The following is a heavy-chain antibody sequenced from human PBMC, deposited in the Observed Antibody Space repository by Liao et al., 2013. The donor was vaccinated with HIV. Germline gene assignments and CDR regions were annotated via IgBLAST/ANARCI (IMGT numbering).Heavy chain of an antibody. D-gene: IGHD7-27*01. CDR2: INQSGST. CDR1: GGSFSGYY. J-gene: IGHJ3*02. V-gene: IGHV4-34*02. Sequence: QVQLQQWGAGLLKPSETLSLTCAVYGGSFSGYYWSWVRQPPGKGLEWIGEINQSGSTNYNPSLKSRVTISIDTSKNQFSLKLSPVTAADTALYYCARAVRTGAAFDIWGQGTVVTVSS. CDR3: ARAVRTGAAFDI.